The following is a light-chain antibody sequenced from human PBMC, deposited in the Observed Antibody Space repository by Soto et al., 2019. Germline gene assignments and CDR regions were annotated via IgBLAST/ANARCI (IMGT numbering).Light chain of an antibody. V-gene: IGKV2-28*01. J-gene: IGKJ3*01. CDR2: MGS. CDR1: PSLVHTNGYSY. Sequence: DIVMTQSPLSLPVTPGEPSSMSCRSSPSLVHTNGYSYVDWYLQKPGQSPQLLIYMGSNRASGVHGRFRGSGSGTDFTLKISRVEAEDVGVYYCMESLQAPLTFGPGTKVDLK. CDR3: MESLQAPLT.